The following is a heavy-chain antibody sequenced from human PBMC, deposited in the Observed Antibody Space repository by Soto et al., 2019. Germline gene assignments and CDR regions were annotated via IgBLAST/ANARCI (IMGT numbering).Heavy chain of an antibody. Sequence: EVQLVESGGGLVQPGGSLKLSCAASAFTFSDSTMHWVRQASGKGLEWVGRIRIKANSYATAYAASVKGRFSISRDDSKNTAYLQMNSLKTEDTAVYYCTRIYCGGDCSVGYWGQGTLVSVSS. CDR3: TRIYCGGDCSVGY. CDR2: IRIKANSYAT. CDR1: AFTFSDST. J-gene: IGHJ4*02. V-gene: IGHV3-73*02. D-gene: IGHD2-21*02.